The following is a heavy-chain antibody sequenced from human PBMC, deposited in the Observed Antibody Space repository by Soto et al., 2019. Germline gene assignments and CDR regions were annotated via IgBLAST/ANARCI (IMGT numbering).Heavy chain of an antibody. J-gene: IGHJ4*02. CDR2: ISYAGSNT. Sequence: GGSLRLSCAASGFTFSSYGMHWVRQAPGKGLEWVAAISYAGSNTYYADSVKGRFTISRDNSKNTLYLQMNGLRVEDTAVYYCAKDRLAGNFDYWGQGTQVTVSS. CDR3: AKDRLAGNFDY. V-gene: IGHV3-33*06. CDR1: GFTFSSYG.